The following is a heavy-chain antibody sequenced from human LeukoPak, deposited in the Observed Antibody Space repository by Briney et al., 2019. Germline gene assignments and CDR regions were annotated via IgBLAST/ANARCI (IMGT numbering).Heavy chain of an antibody. CDR2: THHSGTT. Sequence: SETLSLTCAVSGASISSSNWWSWVRQAPGKGLEGMGETHHSGTTNYSPSLKSRVTISVDKSKNQFSLKLSSVTAADTAVYYCARVPYDSSGYYYDYWGQGTLVTVSS. CDR3: ARVPYDSSGYYYDY. J-gene: IGHJ4*02. CDR1: GASISSSNW. V-gene: IGHV4-4*02. D-gene: IGHD3-22*01.